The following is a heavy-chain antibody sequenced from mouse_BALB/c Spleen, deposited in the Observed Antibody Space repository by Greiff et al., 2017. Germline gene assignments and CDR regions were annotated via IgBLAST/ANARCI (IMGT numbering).Heavy chain of an antibody. CDR1: GFSLTSYG. Sequence: VQLQESGPGLVAPSQSLSITCTVSGFSLTSYGVHWVRQPPGKGLEWLGVIWAGGSTNYNSALMSRLSISKDNSKSQVFLKMNSLQTDDTAMYYCARDPYGNYEFAYWGQGTLVTVSA. J-gene: IGHJ3*01. D-gene: IGHD2-1*01. V-gene: IGHV2-9*02. CDR2: IWAGGST. CDR3: ARDPYGNYEFAY.